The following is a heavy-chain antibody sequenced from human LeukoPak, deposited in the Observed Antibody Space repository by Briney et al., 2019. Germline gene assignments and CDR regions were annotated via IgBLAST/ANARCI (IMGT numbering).Heavy chain of an antibody. Sequence: ASVSVSCKASGYTFTSYGISWVRHAPGQGLEWMGWITAYNGNTNYAQKLQGRVTMTTDTSTSTAYMELRSLRSDDTAVYYCARDRVEVAWDSSGYYWYYGMDVWGQGTTVTVSS. CDR2: ITAYNGNT. V-gene: IGHV1-18*01. CDR3: ARDRVEVAWDSSGYYWYYGMDV. CDR1: GYTFTSYG. D-gene: IGHD3-22*01. J-gene: IGHJ6*02.